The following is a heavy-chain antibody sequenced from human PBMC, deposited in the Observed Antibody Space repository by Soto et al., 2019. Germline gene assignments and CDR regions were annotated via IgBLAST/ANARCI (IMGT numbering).Heavy chain of an antibody. CDR1: GGSISSYY. V-gene: IGHV4-59*01. J-gene: IGHJ4*02. D-gene: IGHD3-22*01. Sequence: SETLSLTCTVSGGSISSYYWSWIRQPPGKGLEWIGYIYYSGSTNYNPSLKSRVTISVDTSKNQFSPKLSSVTAADTAVYYCAGGHYYDSSGYYPLSYWGQGTLVTVSS. CDR3: AGGHYYDSSGYYPLSY. CDR2: IYYSGST.